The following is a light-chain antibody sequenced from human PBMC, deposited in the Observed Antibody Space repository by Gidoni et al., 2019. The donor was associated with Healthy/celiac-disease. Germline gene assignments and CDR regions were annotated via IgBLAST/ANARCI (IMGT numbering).Light chain of an antibody. Sequence: DSARPQSPLSLPVTPGEPASISCRSSQSLLHSNGYNYLDWYLQKPGQSPQLLIYLGSNRASGVPDRFSGSGSGTDFTLKISRVEAEDVGVYYCMQALQTVFTFGPGTKVDIK. V-gene: IGKV2-28*01. J-gene: IGKJ3*01. CDR1: QSLLHSNGYNY. CDR3: MQALQTVFT. CDR2: LGS.